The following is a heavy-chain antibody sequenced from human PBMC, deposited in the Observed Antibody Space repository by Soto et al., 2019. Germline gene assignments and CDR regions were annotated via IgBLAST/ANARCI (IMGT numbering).Heavy chain of an antibody. V-gene: IGHV1-18*01. CDR2: ISTYNGNT. J-gene: IGHJ1*01. CDR3: AIEPDPGYFQH. Sequence: ASVKVSCKASGYTFTSYGISWVRQAPGQGLEWMGWISTYNGNTNYAQKLQGRVTMTTDTSTSTAYMELRSLRSDDTAVYYCAIEPDPGYFQHWGQGTLVTVSS. CDR1: GYTFTSYG.